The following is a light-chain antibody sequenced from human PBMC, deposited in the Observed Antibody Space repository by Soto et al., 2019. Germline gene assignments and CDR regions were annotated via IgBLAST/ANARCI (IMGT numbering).Light chain of an antibody. CDR2: GAS. Sequence: VLTQSPGNLSLSPGGRATLSCRASQSVSRRLAWDQQRPGQSPRLLISGASMRASGVPVRFIGSGSGTDFTLTITRLEPEDFAVYYCQQYGGSPITFGLGTRLEI. CDR1: QSVSRR. J-gene: IGKJ5*01. V-gene: IGKV3-20*01. CDR3: QQYGGSPIT.